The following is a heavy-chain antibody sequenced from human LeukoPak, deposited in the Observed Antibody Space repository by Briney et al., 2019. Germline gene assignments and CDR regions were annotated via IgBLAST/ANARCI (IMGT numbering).Heavy chain of an antibody. J-gene: IGHJ4*02. Sequence: GGSLRLSCAASGFTFSGSAMHWVRQASGKGLEWVGRIRSKVNSYATAYSASVKGRFTISRDDSKNTAYLQMNSLKTEGTAVYYCSRHVDWVMVWFFEWWGEGIMVTVSS. CDR2: IRSKVNSYAT. CDR3: SRHVDWVMVWFFEW. CDR1: GFTFSGSA. D-gene: IGHD3-10*01. V-gene: IGHV3-73*01.